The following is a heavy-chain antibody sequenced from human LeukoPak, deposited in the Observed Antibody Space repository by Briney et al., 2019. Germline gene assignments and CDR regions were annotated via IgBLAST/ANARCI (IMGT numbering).Heavy chain of an antibody. V-gene: IGHV1-69*13. Sequence: SVKVSCKASGGTFSSYAISWVRQAPGQGLEWMGGIIPLFGTADYPQKFQGRVTITADESTSTTYMELSSLKSEDMATYYCTTRSCGAGACPSSFYYYYGLHFWGQGTPVFVSS. J-gene: IGHJ4*03. CDR1: GGTFSSYA. D-gene: IGHD3-16*01. CDR3: TTRSCGAGACPSSFYYYYGLHF. CDR2: IIPLFGTA.